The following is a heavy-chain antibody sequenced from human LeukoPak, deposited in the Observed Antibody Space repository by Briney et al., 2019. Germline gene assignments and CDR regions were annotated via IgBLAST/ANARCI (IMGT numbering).Heavy chain of an antibody. CDR3: ARDEGYGDGAFDI. Sequence: SETLSLTCAVSGYSISSGYYWGWIRQPPGKGLEWIGSIYHGGSTYYNPSLKSRVTISVDTSKNQFSLKLSSVTVADTAVYYCARDEGYGDGAFDIGGQGAMVTVSS. CDR2: IYHGGST. J-gene: IGHJ3*02. CDR1: GYSISSGYY. V-gene: IGHV4-38-2*02. D-gene: IGHD4-17*01.